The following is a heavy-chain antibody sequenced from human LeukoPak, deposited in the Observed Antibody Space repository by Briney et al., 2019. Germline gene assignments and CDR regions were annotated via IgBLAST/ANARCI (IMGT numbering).Heavy chain of an antibody. D-gene: IGHD6-6*01. V-gene: IGHV1-2*02. CDR1: GYTFTGYC. J-gene: IGHJ3*02. Sequence: ASVKVSCKASGYTFTGYCMHWVRQAPGQGLEWMGWINPNSGGTNYAQKFQGRVTMTRDTSISTAYMELGRMRSDDTAVYYCARGAYSSSPLPRGDDAFDIWGQGTMVTVSS. CDR2: INPNSGGT. CDR3: ARGAYSSSPLPRGDDAFDI.